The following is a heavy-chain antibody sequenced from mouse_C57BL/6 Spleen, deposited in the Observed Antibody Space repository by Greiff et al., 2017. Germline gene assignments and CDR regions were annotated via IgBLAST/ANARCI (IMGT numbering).Heavy chain of an antibody. D-gene: IGHD2-5*01. V-gene: IGHV1-4*01. CDR1: GYTFTSYT. J-gene: IGHJ2*01. CDR2: INPSSGYT. Sequence: VQLQQSGAELARPGASVKMSCKASGYTFTSYTMHWVKQRPGQGLEWIGYINPSSGYTKYNQTFKYKATLTADKSASTYCMTLSSLTSEDSAVYYWARDSNLDYWCQGTTLTVSS. CDR3: ARDSNLDY.